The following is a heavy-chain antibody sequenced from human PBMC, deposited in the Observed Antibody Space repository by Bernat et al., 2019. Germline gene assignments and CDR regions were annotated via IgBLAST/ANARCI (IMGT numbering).Heavy chain of an antibody. CDR3: ASTSQQLARSARGGLDP. D-gene: IGHD6-13*01. Sequence: QLQLQESGPGLVKPSETLSLTCTVSGGSISSSSYYWGWIRQPPGKGLEWIGSIYYSGSTYYNPSLKSRVTISVNTYKNQFSLKLSSMTGDDAAVYCCASTSQQLARSARGGLDPWGQGTLVTVSS. V-gene: IGHV4-39*01. CDR1: GGSISSSSYY. CDR2: IYYSGST. J-gene: IGHJ5*02.